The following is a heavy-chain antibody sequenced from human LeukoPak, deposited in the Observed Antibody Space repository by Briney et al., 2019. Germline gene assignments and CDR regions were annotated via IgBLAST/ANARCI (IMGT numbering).Heavy chain of an antibody. CDR2: IIPILGIP. CDR3: ARVFSQWEPQGAFDI. CDR1: GGTFSSYT. J-gene: IGHJ3*02. D-gene: IGHD1-26*01. Sequence: ASVKVSCKASGGTFSSYTINWVRQAPGQGLEWMGRIIPILGIPNYAQKFQGRVTITTDESTSTAYMELSSLRSEDTAVYYCARVFSQWEPQGAFDIWGQGTMVTVSS. V-gene: IGHV1-69*16.